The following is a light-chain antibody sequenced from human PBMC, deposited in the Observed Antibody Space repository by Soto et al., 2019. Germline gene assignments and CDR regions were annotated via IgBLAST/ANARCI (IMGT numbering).Light chain of an antibody. CDR2: KAS. CDR3: QQYHSYPYT. Sequence: DIQMTQSPSTLSASVGDRVTITCRASQSISSWLAWYQQKPGKAPKLLIYKASSLESGVPSRFSGSGSGTDFTLTISSLQPDDFATFYCQQYHSYPYTFGQGSKLEIK. CDR1: QSISSW. J-gene: IGKJ2*01. V-gene: IGKV1-5*03.